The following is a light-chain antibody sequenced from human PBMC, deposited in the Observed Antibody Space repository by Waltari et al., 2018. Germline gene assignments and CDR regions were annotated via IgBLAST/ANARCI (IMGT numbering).Light chain of an antibody. V-gene: IGKV1-16*01. CDR1: QAINNY. CDR3: QQYDSFPFT. Sequence: DIQMTQFPSSLSASVGDRVTITSRASQAINNYLAWFQQKAGQAPKSLIYDAYILQTGVPSRFTGSGSGTFFTLTISSLQPEDFGTYYCQQYDSFPFTFGGGTKVEIE. CDR2: DAY. J-gene: IGKJ4*01.